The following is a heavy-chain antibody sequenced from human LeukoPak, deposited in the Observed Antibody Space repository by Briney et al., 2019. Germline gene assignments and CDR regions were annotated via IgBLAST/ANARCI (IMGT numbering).Heavy chain of an antibody. J-gene: IGHJ6*03. CDR2: ISCSGGST. Sequence: GGSLTLSCAASGFTFSSYGMSWVRQAPGGGVEWVSAISCSGGSTFYADSVRGRFTISRDNSKNTLYLQMNSLKAEDTAVYYCATCSDIGVVPAASLPSYYMDVWGKGTTVTISS. CDR1: GFTFSSYG. CDR3: ATCSDIGVVPAASLPSYYMDV. V-gene: IGHV3-23*01. D-gene: IGHD2-2*01.